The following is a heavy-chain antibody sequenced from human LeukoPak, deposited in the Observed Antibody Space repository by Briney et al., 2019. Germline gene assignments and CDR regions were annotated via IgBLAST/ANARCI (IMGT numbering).Heavy chain of an antibody. V-gene: IGHV3-23*01. D-gene: IGHD6-19*01. Sequence: GGSLRLSCAASGITFSRYAMNWVRQAPGKGLEWVSAISGSGGDTYYADSVKGRFTISRDNSENTLYLQMNSLRAEDTAVYYCAKEIGWTNHFDYWGQGTLVTVSS. CDR3: AKEIGWTNHFDY. J-gene: IGHJ4*02. CDR2: ISGSGGDT. CDR1: GITFSRYA.